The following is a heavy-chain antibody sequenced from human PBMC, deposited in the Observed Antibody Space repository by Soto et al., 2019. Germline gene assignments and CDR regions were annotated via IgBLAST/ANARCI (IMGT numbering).Heavy chain of an antibody. Sequence: SLTCAVYGGSFSGYYWSWIRQPPGKGLEWIGEINHSGSTNYNPSLKSRVTISVDTSKNQFSLKLSSVTAADTAVYYCARGGSVGAVAGTVYFDYWGQGTLVTSPQ. V-gene: IGHV4-34*01. CDR3: ARGGSVGAVAGTVYFDY. D-gene: IGHD6-19*01. J-gene: IGHJ4*02. CDR2: INHSGST. CDR1: GGSFSGYY.